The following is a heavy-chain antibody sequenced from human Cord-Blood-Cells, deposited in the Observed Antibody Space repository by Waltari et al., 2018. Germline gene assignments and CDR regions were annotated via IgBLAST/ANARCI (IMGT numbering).Heavy chain of an antibody. CDR3: ARARDGYNYNYFDY. D-gene: IGHD5-12*01. J-gene: IGHJ4*02. CDR2: MIPIFGTA. V-gene: IGHV1-69*01. CDR1: GGTFSSYA. Sequence: QVQLVQSGAEVKKPGSSVKVSCKASGGTFSSYAIRWVRQAPGQELEWMGGMIPIFGTANYAQKFQGRVTITADESTSTAYMELSSVRSEDTAVYYCARARDGYNYNYFDYWGQGTLVTVSS.